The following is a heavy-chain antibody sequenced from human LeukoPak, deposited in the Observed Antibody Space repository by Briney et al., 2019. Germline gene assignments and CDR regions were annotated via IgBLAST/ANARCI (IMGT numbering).Heavy chain of an antibody. Sequence: PGGSLRLSCAASGFTFSTYAVNWVRQAPGKGLEWVSSISDSGGRTYYADSVKGRFTISRDNSKNTLYLQMNSLRAEDTAVYYCAKDCSSTSCYRSFEYWGQGTLVTVSS. CDR2: ISDSGGRT. J-gene: IGHJ4*02. CDR1: GFTFSTYA. CDR3: AKDCSSTSCYRSFEY. D-gene: IGHD2-2*01. V-gene: IGHV3-23*01.